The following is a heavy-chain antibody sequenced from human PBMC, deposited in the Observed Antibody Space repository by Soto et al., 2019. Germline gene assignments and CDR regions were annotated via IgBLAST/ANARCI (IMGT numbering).Heavy chain of an antibody. V-gene: IGHV1-46*01. CDR2: INPSGGST. CDR3: ERDRGLRSDAFDI. CDR1: GYTFTSYY. J-gene: IGHJ3*02. D-gene: IGHD3-10*01. Sequence: ASVKVSCKASGYTFTSYYMHWVRQAPGQGLEWMGIINPSGGSTSYAQKFQGRVTMTRDTSTSTVYMELSSMRSEDTAVYYCERDRGLRSDAFDIWGQGTMVTVSS.